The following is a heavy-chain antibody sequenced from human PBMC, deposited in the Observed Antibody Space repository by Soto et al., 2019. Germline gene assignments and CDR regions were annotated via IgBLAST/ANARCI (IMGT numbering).Heavy chain of an antibody. CDR1: GFTFTSYG. CDR3: ARDRRFLEWLDY. CDR2: IWYDGSNK. V-gene: IGHV3-33*01. Sequence: QVQLVESGGGVVQPGRSLTLSCVASGFTFTSYGIHWVRQAPGKGLEWVAVIWYDGSNKYYGDSVKGRFSISRDNSKNTVFLQMNSLRAADTAVYYCARDRRFLEWLDYWGQGTLVSVSS. J-gene: IGHJ4*02. D-gene: IGHD3-3*01.